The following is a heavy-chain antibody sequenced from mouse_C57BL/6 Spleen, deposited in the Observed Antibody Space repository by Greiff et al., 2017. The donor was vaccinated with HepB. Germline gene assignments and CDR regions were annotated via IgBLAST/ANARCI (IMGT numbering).Heavy chain of an antibody. CDR1: GYAFSSSW. CDR2: IYPGDGDT. D-gene: IGHD1-1*01. Sequence: QVQLKQSGPELVKPGASVKISCKASGYAFSSSWMNWVKQRPGKGLEWIGRIYPGDGDTNYNGKFKGKATLTADKSSSTAYMQLSSLTSEDSAVYFCARPNYYGSSPWYFDVWGTGTTVTVSS. V-gene: IGHV1-82*01. CDR3: ARPNYYGSSPWYFDV. J-gene: IGHJ1*03.